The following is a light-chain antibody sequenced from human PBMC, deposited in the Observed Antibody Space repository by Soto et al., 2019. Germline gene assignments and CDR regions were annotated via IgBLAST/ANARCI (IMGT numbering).Light chain of an antibody. CDR1: QSVSSG. Sequence: EVVMTQSPATMSVSPGEGVTLSCRASQSVSSGLAWYQQKPGQAPRLLIYGASIRATGIPARFSGSGSETEFTLTIDSLQPEDFALYYCKQYKRWPPGFGGGTKVDIK. CDR2: GAS. J-gene: IGKJ4*01. CDR3: KQYKRWPPG. V-gene: IGKV3-15*01.